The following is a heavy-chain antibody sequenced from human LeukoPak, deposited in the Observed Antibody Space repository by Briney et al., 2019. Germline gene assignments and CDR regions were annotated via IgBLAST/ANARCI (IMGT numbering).Heavy chain of an antibody. D-gene: IGHD1-7*01. CDR3: ASEQDLELGGPNWFDP. V-gene: IGHV1-69*13. CDR2: IIPIFGTA. J-gene: IGHJ5*02. CDR1: GGTFSSYA. Sequence: SVKVSCKGSGGTFSSYAISWVRQAPGQGLEWMGGIIPIFGTANYAQKFQGRVTITADESTSTAYMELSSLRSEDTAVYYCASEQDLELGGPNWFDPWGQGTLVTVSS.